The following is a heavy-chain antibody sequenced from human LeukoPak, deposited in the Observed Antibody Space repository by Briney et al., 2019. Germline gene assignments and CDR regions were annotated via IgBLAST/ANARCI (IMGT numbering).Heavy chain of an antibody. CDR3: ARHEGITVNPFDI. D-gene: IGHD3-10*01. CDR1: GGSISSYY. CDR2: IYYSGST. J-gene: IGHJ3*02. Sequence: PSETLSLTCTVSGGSISSYYWGWIRQPPGKGLEWIGYIYYSGSTNYNPSLKSRLTISVDTSKNQFSLGLTSMTAADTAVYYCARHEGITVNPFDIWGQGTMVTVSS. V-gene: IGHV4-59*08.